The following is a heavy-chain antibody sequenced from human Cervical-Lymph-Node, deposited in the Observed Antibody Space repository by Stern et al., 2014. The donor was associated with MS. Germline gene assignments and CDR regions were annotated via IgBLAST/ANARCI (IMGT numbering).Heavy chain of an antibody. CDR3: ARGKEEIFGVVXXXDP. CDR2: IYYSGST. Sequence: VQLVESGPGLVKPSQTLSLTCTVSGGSISSGGYYWSWIRQHPGKGLEFIGYIYYSGSTYYNPSLNSLVTLSVETSKNQFSLKLNSVTAADTAVYYCARGKEEIFGVVXXXDPWGQGTLVTVSS. CDR1: GGSISSGGYY. J-gene: IGHJ5*01. V-gene: IGHV4-31*01. D-gene: IGHD3-3*01.